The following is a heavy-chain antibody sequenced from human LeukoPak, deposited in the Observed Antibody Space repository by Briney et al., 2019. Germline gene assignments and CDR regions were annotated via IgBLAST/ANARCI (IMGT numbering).Heavy chain of an antibody. CDR1: EFTLSSYW. CDR2: INDDGTTT. V-gene: IGHV3-74*01. CDR3: AKDRGYCSSTSCLLVFDY. Sequence: GGSLRLSCAASEFTLSSYWMYWVRQAPGKGLVWVSHINDDGTTTSYADSVKGRFTISRDNAKNTLYLQMNSLRAEDTAVYYCAKDRGYCSSTSCLLVFDYWGQGTLVTVSS. J-gene: IGHJ4*02. D-gene: IGHD2-2*01.